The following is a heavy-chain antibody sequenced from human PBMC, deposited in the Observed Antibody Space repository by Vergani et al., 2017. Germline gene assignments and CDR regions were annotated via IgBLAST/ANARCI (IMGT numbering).Heavy chain of an antibody. Sequence: EVQLVQSGAEVKKPGESLKISCKGSGYSFTSYWIGWVRQMPGKGLEWMGIIYPGDSDTRYSPSFQGQVTMTRDTSISTAYMELSRLRSDDTAVYYCASAYSSSWYGSGDDYWGQGTLVTVSS. CDR2: IYPGDSDT. V-gene: IGHV5-51*01. CDR1: GYSFTSYW. D-gene: IGHD6-13*01. J-gene: IGHJ4*02. CDR3: ASAYSSSWYGSGDDY.